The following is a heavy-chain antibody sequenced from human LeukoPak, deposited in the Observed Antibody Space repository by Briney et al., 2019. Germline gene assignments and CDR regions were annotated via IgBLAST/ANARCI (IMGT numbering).Heavy chain of an antibody. J-gene: IGHJ4*02. Sequence: GGSLRLSCAASGFTFRSYWMSWVRQAPGKGLEWVADINQDGSEKYYVDSVKGRFTISRDNAKNSLYLQMNSLTAEDTAVYYCARRWRYQALFDYWGQGTLVTVSS. CDR2: INQDGSEK. V-gene: IGHV3-7*01. D-gene: IGHD5-24*01. CDR1: GFTFRSYW. CDR3: ARRWRYQALFDY.